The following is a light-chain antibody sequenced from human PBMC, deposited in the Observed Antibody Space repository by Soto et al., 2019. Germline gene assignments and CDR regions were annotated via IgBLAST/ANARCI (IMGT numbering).Light chain of an antibody. CDR1: QSITY. CDR3: QQSYSTLGT. CDR2: AAS. Sequence: DIQMTQSPSSLSASVGDRVTITCRASQSITYLNWYQQKPGKAPKLLIYAASSLQSGVPSRFSGSGSGTHFTLTISSLQPEDFATYYCQQSYSTLGTFGQGTKVDIK. V-gene: IGKV1-39*01. J-gene: IGKJ1*01.